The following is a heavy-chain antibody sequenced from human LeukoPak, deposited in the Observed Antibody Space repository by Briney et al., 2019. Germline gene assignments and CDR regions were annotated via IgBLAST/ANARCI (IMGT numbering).Heavy chain of an antibody. CDR2: ISSSSSTI. V-gene: IGHV3-48*01. CDR1: GFTFSSYS. D-gene: IGHD6-19*01. Sequence: GGSLRLSCAASGFTFSSYSMNWVRQAPGKGLEWVSYISSSSSTIYYADSVKGRFTISRDNAKNSLYLQMNSLRAEDTAVYYCARDGYSSGWSLYYYYYYYMDVWGKGTTVTVSS. J-gene: IGHJ6*03. CDR3: ARDGYSSGWSLYYYYYYYMDV.